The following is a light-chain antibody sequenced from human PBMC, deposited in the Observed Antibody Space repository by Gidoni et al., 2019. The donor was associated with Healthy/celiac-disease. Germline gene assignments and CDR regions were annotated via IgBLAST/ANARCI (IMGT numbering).Light chain of an antibody. CDR2: EGS. CDR1: SSDVGSYNL. CDR3: CSYAGSSTQGWV. J-gene: IGLJ3*02. Sequence: QSALTQPASVSGSPGQSITISCTGTSSDVGSYNLVSWYQQHPGKAPKLMIYEGSKRPSGVSNRFSGSKSGNTASLTISGLQAEDEADYYCCSYAGSSTQGWVFGGGTKLTVL. V-gene: IGLV2-23*01.